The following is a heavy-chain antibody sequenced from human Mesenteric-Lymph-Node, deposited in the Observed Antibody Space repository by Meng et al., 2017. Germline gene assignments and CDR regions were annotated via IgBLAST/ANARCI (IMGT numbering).Heavy chain of an antibody. CDR2: INSDGSST. J-gene: IGHJ4*02. D-gene: IGHD3-10*01. CDR3: AKEKTSGSGLDFDY. Sequence: GGSLRLSCTASGFTFGDYAMSWVRQAPGKGLVWVSRINSDGSSTSYADSVKGRFTSSRDNAKNTLYLQMNSLRAEDTAVYYCAKEKTSGSGLDFDYWGPGTLVTVSS. CDR1: GFTFGDYA. V-gene: IGHV3-74*01.